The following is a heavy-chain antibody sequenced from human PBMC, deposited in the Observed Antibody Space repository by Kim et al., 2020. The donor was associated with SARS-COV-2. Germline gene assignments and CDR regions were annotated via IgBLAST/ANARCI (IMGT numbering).Heavy chain of an antibody. CDR2: INHSGST. D-gene: IGHD3-10*01. CDR1: GGSFSGYY. J-gene: IGHJ4*02. CDR3: ARGPIQYYYGSGSYRY. V-gene: IGHV4-34*01. Sequence: SETLSLTCAVYGGSFSGYYWSWIRQPPGKGLEWIGEINHSGSTNYNPSLKSRVTISVDTSKNQFSLKLSSVTAADTAVYYCARGPIQYYYGSGSYRYWGQGTLVTVSS.